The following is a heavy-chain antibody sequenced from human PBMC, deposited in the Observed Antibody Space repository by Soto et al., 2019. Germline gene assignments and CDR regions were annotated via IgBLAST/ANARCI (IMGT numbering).Heavy chain of an antibody. CDR2: IIPIFGTA. J-gene: IGHJ5*02. Sequence: GASVKVSCKASGGTFSRYAISWVRQAPGQGLEWMGGIIPIFGTANYAQKFQGRVTITADESTSTAYMELSSLRSEDTAVYYCARSEVGATLGPWGQGTLVTVSS. CDR3: ARSEVGATLGP. CDR1: GGTFSRYA. V-gene: IGHV1-69*13. D-gene: IGHD1-26*01.